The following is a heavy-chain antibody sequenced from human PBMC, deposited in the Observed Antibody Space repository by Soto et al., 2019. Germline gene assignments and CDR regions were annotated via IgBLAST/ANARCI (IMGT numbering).Heavy chain of an antibody. CDR2: ISGSDNST. CDR3: SPMGV. CDR1: GFPFSAYV. V-gene: IGHV3-23*01. Sequence: GGSLRLSCAASGFPFSAYVMSWVRQAPGKGLEWVSAISGSDNSTYYADSVKGRFTISRDNSKNTLYLQMSSLRADDTAVYYCSPMGVWGQGTTVTVSS. J-gene: IGHJ6*02.